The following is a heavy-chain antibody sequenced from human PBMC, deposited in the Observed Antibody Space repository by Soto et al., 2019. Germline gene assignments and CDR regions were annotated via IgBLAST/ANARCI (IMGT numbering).Heavy chain of an antibody. CDR2: ISGSAIST. D-gene: IGHD1-1*01. CDR1: GFTFSIYA. CDR3: VNWNDEDVD. V-gene: IGHV3-23*01. J-gene: IGHJ4*01. Sequence: EVHLLESGGGFVQPGGSLRLSCVASGFTFSIYAMTWVRQAPGKGLEWVASISGSAISTEYADSVRGRFTISRDNSKNTVFLQMQSLRADDSATYYCVNWNDEDVDWGQGTLVAVSS.